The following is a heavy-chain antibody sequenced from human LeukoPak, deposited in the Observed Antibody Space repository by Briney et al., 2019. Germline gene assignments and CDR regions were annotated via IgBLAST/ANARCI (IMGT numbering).Heavy chain of an antibody. CDR3: ARDYVWGSYRFDHFDY. D-gene: IGHD3-16*02. CDR1: GFTFSSYS. Sequence: PGRSLRLSCAASGFTFSSYSMTWVRQAPGKGLEWVSYIISSSTIYYADSVKARFTISRDNAKNSLYLKMNSLRDEDTAVYYCARDYVWGSYRFDHFDYWGQGTLVTVSS. J-gene: IGHJ4*02. CDR2: IISSSTI. V-gene: IGHV3-48*02.